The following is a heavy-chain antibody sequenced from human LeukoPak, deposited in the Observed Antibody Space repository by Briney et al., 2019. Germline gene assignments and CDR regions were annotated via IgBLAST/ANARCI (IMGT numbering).Heavy chain of an antibody. CDR2: INHSGTT. CDR3: ARVPTYYYDSSGHDGPIDY. CDR1: GGSFSGYY. J-gene: IGHJ4*02. Sequence: PSETLSLTCAVYGGSFSGYYWSWLRQPPGKGLEWIGKINHSGTTNYNPSLKSRVTISVDTSKHQFSLHLTSVTAADTAVYYCARVPTYYYDSSGHDGPIDYWGQGTLVTVSS. V-gene: IGHV4-34*01. D-gene: IGHD3-22*01.